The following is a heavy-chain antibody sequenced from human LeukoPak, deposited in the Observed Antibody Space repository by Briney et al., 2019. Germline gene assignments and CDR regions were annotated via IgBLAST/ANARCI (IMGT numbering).Heavy chain of an antibody. CDR3: AKIWFGELTGDY. CDR2: ISSSSSYI. CDR1: GFTFSSYS. V-gene: IGHV3-21*01. D-gene: IGHD3-10*01. Sequence: GGSLRLSCAASGFTFSSYSMNWVRQAPGKGLEWVSSISSSSSYIYYADSVKGRFTISRGNAKNSLYLQMNSLRAEDTAVYYCAKIWFGELTGDYWGQGTLVTVSS. J-gene: IGHJ4*02.